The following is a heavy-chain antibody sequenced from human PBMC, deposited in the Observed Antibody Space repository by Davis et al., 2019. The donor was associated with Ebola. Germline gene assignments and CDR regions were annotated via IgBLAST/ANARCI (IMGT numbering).Heavy chain of an antibody. CDR3: ARATVLDY. Sequence: GESLKISCAASGFIFSNYWMSWVRQAPGKGPEWVAIIKQDGGEKYYVDSVKGRFTISRDNAKNSVFLQMNSLRAEDTAVYYCARATVLDYWGQGTLVTVSS. V-gene: IGHV3-7*04. J-gene: IGHJ4*02. CDR2: IKQDGGEK. D-gene: IGHD1-1*01. CDR1: GFIFSNYW.